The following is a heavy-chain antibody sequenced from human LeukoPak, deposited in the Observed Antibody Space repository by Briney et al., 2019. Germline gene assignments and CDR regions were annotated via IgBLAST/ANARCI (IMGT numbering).Heavy chain of an antibody. J-gene: IGHJ4*02. V-gene: IGHV3-66*04. CDR3: ARPQTISIAVAGTGSFDY. D-gene: IGHD6-19*01. Sequence: PGGSLRLSCAASGFTVSSNYMSWVRQAPGKGLEWVSVIYSGGSTYYADSVKGRFTISRDNSKNTLYLQMNSLRAEDTAVYYCARPQTISIAVAGTGSFDYWGQGTLVTVSS. CDR1: GFTVSSNY. CDR2: IYSGGST.